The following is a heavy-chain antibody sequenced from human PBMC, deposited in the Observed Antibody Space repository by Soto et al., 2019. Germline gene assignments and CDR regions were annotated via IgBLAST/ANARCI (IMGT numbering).Heavy chain of an antibody. Sequence: EVQLVESGGGLVQPGGSLRLSCAASGFVLSSYSMSWVRQAPGKGLEWVSYIGTGTRTTYYADSVKGRFTISRDNGKNSLFLQMNSLSAEDTALYYCARSYSYGFGYWGQGTLVTVSS. CDR2: IGTGTRTT. CDR1: GFVLSSYS. CDR3: ARSYSYGFGY. D-gene: IGHD5-18*01. J-gene: IGHJ4*02. V-gene: IGHV3-48*01.